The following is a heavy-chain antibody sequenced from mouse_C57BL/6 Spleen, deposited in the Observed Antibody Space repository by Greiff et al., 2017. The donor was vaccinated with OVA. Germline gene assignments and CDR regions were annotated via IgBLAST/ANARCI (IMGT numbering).Heavy chain of an antibody. V-gene: IGHV5-4*01. Sequence: EVNVVESGGGLVKPGGSLKLSCAASGFTFSSYAMSWVRQTPEKRLEWVATISDGGSYTYYPDNVKGRFTISRDNAKNNLYLQMSHLKSEDTAMYYCAREGGGFDYWGQGTTLTVSS. CDR3: AREGGGFDY. CDR1: GFTFSSYA. CDR2: ISDGGSYT. J-gene: IGHJ2*01.